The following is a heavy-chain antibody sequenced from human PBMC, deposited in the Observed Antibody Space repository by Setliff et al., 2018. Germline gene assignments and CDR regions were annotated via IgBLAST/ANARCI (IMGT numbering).Heavy chain of an antibody. Sequence: GGSLRLSCAASGFTFSSYRMHWVRQAPGKGLEWVAAIWHDGGNKYHADSVKGRFTISRDNSKNTLYLQMNSLRPEDTAVYYCARTCSGSGCYAGLESWGQGTPVTVSS. V-gene: IGHV3-33*08. D-gene: IGHD2-15*01. CDR3: ARTCSGSGCYAGLES. CDR2: IWHDGGNK. CDR1: GFTFSSYR. J-gene: IGHJ4*02.